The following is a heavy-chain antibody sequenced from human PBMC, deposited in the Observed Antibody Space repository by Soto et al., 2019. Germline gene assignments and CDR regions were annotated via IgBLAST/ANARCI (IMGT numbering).Heavy chain of an antibody. CDR1: GGSISSGGYY. Sequence: PSETLSLTCTVSGGSISSGGYYWSWIRQHPGKGLEWIGYIYYSGSTYYNPSLKSRVTISVDTSKNQFSLKLSSVTAADTAVYYCARVTRTASSSSTYYYYYGMDVWGQGTTVTVSS. J-gene: IGHJ6*02. V-gene: IGHV4-31*03. CDR2: IYYSGST. D-gene: IGHD6-6*01. CDR3: ARVTRTASSSSTYYYYYGMDV.